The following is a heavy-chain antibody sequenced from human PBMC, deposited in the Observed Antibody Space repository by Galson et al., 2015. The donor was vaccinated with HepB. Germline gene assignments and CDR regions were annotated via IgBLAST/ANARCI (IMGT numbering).Heavy chain of an antibody. CDR1: GYTFTSYY. D-gene: IGHD1-20*01. Sequence: SVKVSCKASGYTFTSYYLHWVRQAPGQGLEWMGIINRSGGSTSYAQKFQGRVTMTRDTSTSTVYMELSSLRSDDTAVYYCARRIIGTTGGMDVWGQGTTVIVSS. J-gene: IGHJ6*02. V-gene: IGHV1-46*01. CDR2: INRSGGST. CDR3: ARRIIGTTGGMDV.